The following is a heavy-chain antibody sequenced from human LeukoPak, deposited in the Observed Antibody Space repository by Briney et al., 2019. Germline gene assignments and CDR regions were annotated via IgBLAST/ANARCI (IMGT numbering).Heavy chain of an antibody. Sequence: GSLTLSCAASGFTFSSYAMSWVRQAPGKGLEWVSAISGSGGSTYYADSVKGRFTISRDNSKNTLYLQMNSLRAEDTAVYYCAKAPGATSFALFDYWGQGTLVTVSS. V-gene: IGHV3-23*01. CDR2: ISGSGGST. CDR3: AKAPGATSFALFDY. CDR1: GFTFSSYA. J-gene: IGHJ4*02.